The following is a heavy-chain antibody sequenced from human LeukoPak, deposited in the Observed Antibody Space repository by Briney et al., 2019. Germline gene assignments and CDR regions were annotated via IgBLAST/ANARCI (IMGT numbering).Heavy chain of an antibody. CDR2: IFYSGSP. D-gene: IGHD3-10*01. CDR3: ARGLWVSYWFDR. Sequence: SETLSLTCTASGGSISSYYWSWIRQPPGKGLEWVGYIFYSGSPNYYASLKSRVTISVGAATNKLSLKLSTVTAADTAAYFCARGLWVSYWFDRGGQGTLVTVPS. J-gene: IGHJ5*02. CDR1: GGSISSYY. V-gene: IGHV4-59*01.